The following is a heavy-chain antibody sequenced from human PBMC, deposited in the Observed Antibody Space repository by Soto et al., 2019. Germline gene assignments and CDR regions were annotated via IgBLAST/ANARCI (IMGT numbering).Heavy chain of an antibody. Sequence: GGSLRLSCAASGFTFSSYGMHWVRQAPGKGLEWVAVISYDGSNKYYADSVKGRFTISRDNSKNTLYLQMNSLRAEDTAVYYCAKGLAKMDPGTFDYWGQGTLVTVSS. CDR2: ISYDGSNK. CDR1: GFTFSSYG. J-gene: IGHJ4*02. CDR3: AKGLAKMDPGTFDY. V-gene: IGHV3-30*18. D-gene: IGHD1-1*01.